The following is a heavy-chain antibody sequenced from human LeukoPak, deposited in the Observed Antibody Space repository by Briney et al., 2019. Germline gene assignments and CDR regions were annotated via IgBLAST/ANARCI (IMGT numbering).Heavy chain of an antibody. J-gene: IGHJ6*02. CDR1: GGTISSYY. CDR2: IHYTGST. CDR3: ARDYYDSSGYYWRYGMAV. D-gene: IGHD3-22*01. V-gene: IGHV4-59*12. Sequence: SETLSLTCTVSGGTISSYYWSWIRQPPGKGLEWIGYIHYTGSTNSNPSLKSRVTISVDTSKIQFSLKLSSVTAADTAVYYCARDYYDSSGYYWRYGMAVWGQGTTVTVSS.